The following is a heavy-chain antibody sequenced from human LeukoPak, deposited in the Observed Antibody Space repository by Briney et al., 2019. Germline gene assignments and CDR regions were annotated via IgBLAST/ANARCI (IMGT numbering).Heavy chain of an antibody. V-gene: IGHV3-23*01. CDR3: AKALGDWPTTLDY. D-gene: IGHD3-16*01. Sequence: GGSLRLSCSASGFIFRHYAVNWVRQSPGKGLEWVSGISGSGDSTYYADSVKGRFTVSRDNSKNTLYLQMNSLTAADTAVYFCAKALGDWPTTLDYWGRGTLVTVSS. J-gene: IGHJ4*02. CDR2: ISGSGDST. CDR1: GFIFRHYA.